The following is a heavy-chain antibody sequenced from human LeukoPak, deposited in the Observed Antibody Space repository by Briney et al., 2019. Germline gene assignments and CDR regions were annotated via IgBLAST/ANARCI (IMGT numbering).Heavy chain of an antibody. V-gene: IGHV4-59*01. CDR2: IYYRVTS. Sequence: PSETLSLTCTVSGDSISTYYWSWIRQPPGKGLEWIGYIYYRVTSDYNPSLKSRVTMSVDMSTRQISLKLSSVTAADTAVYYCARAVGGDGSGSLWGPGTLVTVSS. CDR3: ARAVGGDGSGSL. CDR1: GDSISTYY. J-gene: IGHJ4*02. D-gene: IGHD3-10*01.